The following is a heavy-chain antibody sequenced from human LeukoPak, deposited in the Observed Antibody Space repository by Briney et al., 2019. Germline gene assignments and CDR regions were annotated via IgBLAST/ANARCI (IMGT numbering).Heavy chain of an antibody. CDR1: GYSISGGYY. CDR2: ISHSGST. Sequence: PSETLSLTCAVSGYSISGGYYWGWIRQPPGRGLEWIGSISHSGSTDYNPSLKSRVTIALDTSKNQFSLSLNSVTAADTAMYYCAGGRDYGDYSYWGQGTLVTVSS. CDR3: AGGRDYGDYSY. D-gene: IGHD4-17*01. J-gene: IGHJ4*02. V-gene: IGHV4-38-2*01.